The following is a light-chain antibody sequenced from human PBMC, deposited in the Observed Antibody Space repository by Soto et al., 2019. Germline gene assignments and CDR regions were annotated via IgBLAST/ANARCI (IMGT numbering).Light chain of an antibody. CDR3: KRFNRWPLS. J-gene: IGKJ4*01. V-gene: IGKV3-15*01. Sequence: EIVLTQSPAALSVSPGERVTLSCWASQSVGSTLNWYQQRPGQAPRLLIYDTSIRATGIQARFSGSGSGTEFTLTIASLQSEDFGVYYCKRFNRWPLSFGGGTKVDIK. CDR1: QSVGST. CDR2: DTS.